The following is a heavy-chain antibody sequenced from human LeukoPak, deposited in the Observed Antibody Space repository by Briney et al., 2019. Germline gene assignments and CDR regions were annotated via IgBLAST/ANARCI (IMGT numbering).Heavy chain of an antibody. V-gene: IGHV4-61*02. D-gene: IGHD2-15*01. Sequence: HPSQTLSLTCTVSGGSISSGSYYWHWIRQPAGKGLEWIGRTYTSGSTSGSTNYNPSLMSRITMSVDTSKNQFSLRLNSVTAADTAVYYCARDLDCGGGSCRDYWGQGTLVTVSS. CDR3: ARDLDCGGGSCRDY. CDR2: TYTSGSTSGST. CDR1: GGSISSGSYY. J-gene: IGHJ4*02.